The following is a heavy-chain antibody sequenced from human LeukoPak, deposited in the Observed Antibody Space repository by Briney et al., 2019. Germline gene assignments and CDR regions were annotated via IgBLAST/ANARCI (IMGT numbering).Heavy chain of an antibody. CDR3: AKDQFSWADYYYYMDV. CDR1: GFTFSNYA. D-gene: IGHD3-3*01. V-gene: IGHV3-23*01. Sequence: GGSLRLSCAASGFTFSNYAMSWVRQAPGKGLEWVSAISGSGRSTFYADSVKGRFTISRDNSKNTLYLQMNSLRAEDTAVYYCAKDQFSWADYYYYMDVWGKGTTVTVSS. J-gene: IGHJ6*03. CDR2: ISGSGRST.